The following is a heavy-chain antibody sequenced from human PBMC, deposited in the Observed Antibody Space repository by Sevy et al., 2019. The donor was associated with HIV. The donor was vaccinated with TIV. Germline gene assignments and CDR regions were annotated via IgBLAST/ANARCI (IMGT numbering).Heavy chain of an antibody. J-gene: IGHJ4*02. V-gene: IGHV4-39*01. CDR3: VGPKLTSINSWHYFDY. CDR1: GASISSSGYY. Sequence: SETLSLTCTVSGASISSSGYYWGWIRQPPGKGLEWIASINYRGITFYNPSLKSRVTISADTSKTQFSLRLSSVTAADSSIYFCVGPKLTSINSWHYFDYGGQGAVVTVSS. D-gene: IGHD6-13*01. CDR2: INYRGIT.